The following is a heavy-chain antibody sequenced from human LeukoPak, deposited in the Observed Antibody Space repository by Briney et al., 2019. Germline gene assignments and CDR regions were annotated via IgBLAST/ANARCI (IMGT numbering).Heavy chain of an antibody. CDR1: GGSISSYY. J-gene: IGHJ4*02. D-gene: IGHD3-22*01. CDR3: ARRSYYDSSGYRFDY. Sequence: SETLSLTCTVSGGSISSYYWSWIRQPPGKGLEWIGYIYYSGSTNYNPSLKSRVTISVDTSKNQFSLKLSSVTAADTAVYYCARRSYYDSSGYRFDYWGQGTLVTVSS. CDR2: IYYSGST. V-gene: IGHV4-59*08.